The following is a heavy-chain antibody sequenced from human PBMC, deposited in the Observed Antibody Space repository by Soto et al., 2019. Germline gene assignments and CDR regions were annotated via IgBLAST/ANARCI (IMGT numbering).Heavy chain of an antibody. CDR3: ARTGLGHYGMGSHHYSNEMDV. CDR2: IIPILGID. J-gene: IGHJ6*02. D-gene: IGHD3-10*01. V-gene: IGHV1-69*02. CDR1: GGTFSSYS. Sequence: QVQLVQSGAEVKKPGSSVKVSCKASGGTFSSYSISWVRQAPGQGLEWVGRIIPILGIDDYAQKFQGRVTITADKNTSRAYMELSSLRSEDTAVYYCARTGLGHYGMGSHHYSNEMDVWGQGTRVTVSS.